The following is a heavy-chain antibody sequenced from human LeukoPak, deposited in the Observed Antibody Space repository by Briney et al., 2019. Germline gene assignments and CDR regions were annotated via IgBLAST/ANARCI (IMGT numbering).Heavy chain of an antibody. J-gene: IGHJ5*02. CDR2: VDPEDGET. Sequence: GASVKVSCKASGYSFTDYFMHWVQQAPGKGLECMGRVDPEDGETIYGEKFQGRVTITADTSTDTAYAELSSLRSEDTAVYYCTTAGKFYYGSGSPSWFDPWGQGTLVTVSS. CDR3: TTAGKFYYGSGSPSWFDP. CDR1: GYSFTDYF. V-gene: IGHV1-69-2*01. D-gene: IGHD3-10*01.